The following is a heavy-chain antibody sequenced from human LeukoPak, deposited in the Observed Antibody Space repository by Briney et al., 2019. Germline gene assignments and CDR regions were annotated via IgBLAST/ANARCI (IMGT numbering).Heavy chain of an antibody. CDR2: IYYSGST. CDR3: ARNSMWFGEVYFDY. V-gene: IGHV4-31*03. J-gene: IGHJ4*02. CDR1: GGSISSGGYY. D-gene: IGHD3-10*01. Sequence: SQTLSLTCTVSGGSISSGGYYWSWIRQHPGKGLEWIGYIYYSGSTYYNPSLKSRVTISVDTSKNQFSLKLSSVTAADTAVYYCARNSMWFGEVYFDYWGQGALVTVSS.